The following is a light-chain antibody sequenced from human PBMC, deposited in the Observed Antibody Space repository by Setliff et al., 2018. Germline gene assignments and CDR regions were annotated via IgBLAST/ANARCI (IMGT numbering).Light chain of an antibody. CDR2: DVS. V-gene: IGLV2-14*03. CDR3: SSYTSSSTLKV. J-gene: IGLJ2*01. Sequence: ALAQPASVSGSPGQSITISCTGTSSDVGGYNYVSWYQQHPGKAPKLMIYDVSNRPSGVSNRFSGSKSGNTASLTISGLQAEDEADYYCSSYTSSSTLKVFGGGTKVTVL. CDR1: SSDVGGYNY.